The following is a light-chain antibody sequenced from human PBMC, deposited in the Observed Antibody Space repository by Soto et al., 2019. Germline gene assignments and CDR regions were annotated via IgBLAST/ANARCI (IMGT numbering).Light chain of an antibody. CDR2: DVS. Sequence: QSALTQPASVSASPGQSITISCTGTISDVGGYNYVSWYQHHPGQAPKIFIYDVSNRPSGVSNRFSGSKSATTASLTISGLQAEDEADYYCTSYTRRDSYVFGTGTKVTV. J-gene: IGLJ1*01. CDR3: TSYTRRDSYV. V-gene: IGLV2-14*03. CDR1: ISDVGGYNY.